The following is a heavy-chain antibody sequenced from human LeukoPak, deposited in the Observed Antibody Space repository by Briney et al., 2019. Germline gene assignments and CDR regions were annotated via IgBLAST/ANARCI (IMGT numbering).Heavy chain of an antibody. J-gene: IGHJ5*02. CDR2: IHSNGYT. D-gene: IGHD1-26*01. CDR3: TKREGPMSGSYDYFDP. CDR1: GGSISGYY. Sequence: PSETLSLTCTVSGGSISGYYWSWIRQPPGQGLEWIAYIHSNGYTNYNPSLKSRVTISVDNSKNQFSLKVTSVTAADTAMYYCTKREGPMSGSYDYFDPWGQGTLVTVS. V-gene: IGHV4-4*09.